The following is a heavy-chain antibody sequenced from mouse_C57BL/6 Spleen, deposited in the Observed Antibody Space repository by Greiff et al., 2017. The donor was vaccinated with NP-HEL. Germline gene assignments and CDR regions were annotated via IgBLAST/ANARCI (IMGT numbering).Heavy chain of an antibody. CDR1: GYTFTSYW. D-gene: IGHD2-4*01. CDR2: IYPSDSET. CDR3: ARSYDYDSPGYAMDY. V-gene: IGHV1-61*01. J-gene: IGHJ4*01. Sequence: QVQLQQPGAELVRPGSSVKLSCKASGYTFTSYWTDWVKQRPGQGLEWIGNIYPSDSETHYNQKFKDKATLTVDKSSSTAYMQLSSLTSEDSAVYYCARSYDYDSPGYAMDYWGQGTSVTVSS.